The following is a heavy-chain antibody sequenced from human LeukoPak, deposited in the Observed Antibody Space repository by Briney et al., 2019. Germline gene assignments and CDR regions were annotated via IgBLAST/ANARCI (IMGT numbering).Heavy chain of an antibody. J-gene: IGHJ5*02. CDR1: GFTFSSYA. CDR3: AKDFPSWYYDFWSGYYLDP. V-gene: IGHV3-23*01. D-gene: IGHD3-3*01. CDR2: ISGSGGST. Sequence: GGSLRLSCAASGFTFSSYAMSWVRQASGKGLEWVSAISGSGGSTYYADSVKGRFTISRDNSKNTLYLQMNSLRAEDTAVYYCAKDFPSWYYDFWSGYYLDPWGQGTLVTVSS.